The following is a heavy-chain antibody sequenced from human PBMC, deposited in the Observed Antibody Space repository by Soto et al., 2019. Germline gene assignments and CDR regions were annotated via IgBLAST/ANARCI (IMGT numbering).Heavy chain of an antibody. D-gene: IGHD3-3*01. CDR1: GYTFTSYY. CDR2: INPSGGST. CDR3: AREGAQYDFWSGHWGYFQH. V-gene: IGHV1-46*01. J-gene: IGHJ1*01. Sequence: ASVKVSCKASGYTFTSYYMHWVRQAPGQGLEWMGIINPSGGSTSYAQKFQGRVTMTRDTSTSTVYMELSSLRSEDTAVYYGAREGAQYDFWSGHWGYFQHWGQGTLVTVSS.